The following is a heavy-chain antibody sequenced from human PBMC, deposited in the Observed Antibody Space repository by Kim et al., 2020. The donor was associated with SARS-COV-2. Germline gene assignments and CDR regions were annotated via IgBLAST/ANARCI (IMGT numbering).Heavy chain of an antibody. D-gene: IGHD3-16*02. CDR1: GFTFSSYA. CDR2: ISYDGSNK. Sequence: GGSLRLSCAASGFTFSSYAMHWVRQAPGKGLEWVAVISYDGSNKYYADSVKGRFTISRDNSKNTLYLQMNSLRAEDTAVYYCARGGDYDYVWGSYRYDYWGQGTLVTVSS. V-gene: IGHV3-30*04. CDR3: ARGGDYDYVWGSYRYDY. J-gene: IGHJ4*02.